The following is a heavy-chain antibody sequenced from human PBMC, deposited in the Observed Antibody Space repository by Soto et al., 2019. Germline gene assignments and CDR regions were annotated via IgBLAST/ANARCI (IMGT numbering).Heavy chain of an antibody. D-gene: IGHD6-13*01. CDR3: TTRSAAGAYYYYYMDV. Sequence: EVQLVESGGGLVKPGGSLRLSCAASGFTFSNAWMSWVRQAPGKGLEWVGRIKSKTDGGTKDYAAPVKGRFTISRDDSKNTLYLQMNSLKTEDTAVYYCTTRSAAGAYYYYYMDVWGKGTTVTVSS. CDR1: GFTFSNAW. CDR2: IKSKTDGGTK. V-gene: IGHV3-15*01. J-gene: IGHJ6*03.